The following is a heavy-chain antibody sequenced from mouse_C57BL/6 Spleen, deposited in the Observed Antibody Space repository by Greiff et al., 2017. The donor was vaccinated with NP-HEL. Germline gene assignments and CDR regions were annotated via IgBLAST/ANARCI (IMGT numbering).Heavy chain of an antibody. V-gene: IGHV1-80*01. J-gene: IGHJ2*01. CDR1: GYAFSSYW. CDR3: ARSRDPGYFDY. CDR2: IYPGDGDT. Sequence: LMESGASVKISCQASGYAFSSYWMNWVKQRPGKGLEWIGQIYPGDGDTNYNGKFKGKATLTADKSSSTAYMQLSSLTSEDSAVYFCARSRDPGYFDYWGQGTTLTVSS.